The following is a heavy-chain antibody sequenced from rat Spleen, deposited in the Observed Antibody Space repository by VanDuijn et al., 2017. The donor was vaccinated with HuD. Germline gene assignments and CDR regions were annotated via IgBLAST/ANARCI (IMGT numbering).Heavy chain of an antibody. CDR2: ISYDAGGT. CDR3: ARHGRGKTTYYYVMDA. V-gene: IGHV5-29*01. CDR1: GSTFSNYG. D-gene: IGHD4-5*01. Sequence: EVQLVESGRGLVQPGGSLRLSCAASGSTFSNYGMTWVRQAPKMGLEGVATISYDAGGTYYRDSVKGRFTISRDNAKSTLYLQMDSLRSEDTATYYCARHGRGKTTYYYVMDAWGQGASVTVSS. J-gene: IGHJ4*01.